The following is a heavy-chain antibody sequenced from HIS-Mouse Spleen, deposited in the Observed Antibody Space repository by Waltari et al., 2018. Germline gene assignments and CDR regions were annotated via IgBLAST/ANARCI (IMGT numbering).Heavy chain of an antibody. D-gene: IGHD6-13*01. Sequence: QLQLQESGPGLVKPSETRSLTCTVSGGSIRRSRYYWAWVRQPPGKGLERIGRIYYRGSTYYHPSLKSRVTISVDTSKNQFSLKLSSVTAADTAVYYCAREIPYSSSWYDWYFDLWGRGTLVTVSS. J-gene: IGHJ2*01. V-gene: IGHV4-39*07. CDR1: GGSIRRSRYY. CDR3: AREIPYSSSWYDWYFDL. CDR2: IYYRGST.